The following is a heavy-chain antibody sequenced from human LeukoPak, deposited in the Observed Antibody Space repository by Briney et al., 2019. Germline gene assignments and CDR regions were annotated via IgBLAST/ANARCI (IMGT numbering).Heavy chain of an antibody. D-gene: IGHD2-2*01. CDR2: ISSSGSTI. CDR1: GFTFSDYY. V-gene: IGHV3-11*01. Sequence: GGSLRLSCAASGFTFSDYYMSWIRQAPGKGLEWVSYISSSGSTIYYADSVKGRFTISRDNAKNSLNLQMNSLRAEDTAVYYCARGGVVVVPAAPPDIWGQGTMVTVSS. J-gene: IGHJ3*02. CDR3: ARGGVVVVPAAPPDI.